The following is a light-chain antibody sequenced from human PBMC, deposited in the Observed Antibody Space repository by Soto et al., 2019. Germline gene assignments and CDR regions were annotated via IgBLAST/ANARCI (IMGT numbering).Light chain of an antibody. CDR2: GAS. J-gene: IGKJ1*01. V-gene: IGKV3-20*01. Sequence: EVVVTQSPVTLALSPGERATLSCRTSQSVDIYVAWYQQKPGQAPRLLIHGASSRATGIPDRFSGSGSGTDFTLTISRLEPEDFAVYYCQQYGSSPVTFGQGTKVEIK. CDR3: QQYGSSPVT. CDR1: QSVDIY.